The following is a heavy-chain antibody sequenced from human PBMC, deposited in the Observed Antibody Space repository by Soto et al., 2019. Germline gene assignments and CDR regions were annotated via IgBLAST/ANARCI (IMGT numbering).Heavy chain of an antibody. V-gene: IGHV4-4*02. CDR2: IYHSGST. CDR3: XRDHRISSSPDAFDI. CDR1: SGSISSSNW. J-gene: IGHJ3*02. D-gene: IGHD6-6*01. Sequence: QVQLQESGPGLVKPSGTLSLTCAVSSGSISSSNWWSWVRQPPGKGLEWIGEIYHSGSTNYNPSLKSRVTLSVDKSKNXXXLKLXSXXXXXXXXXXXXRDHRISSSPDAFDIWGHGTMVTVSS.